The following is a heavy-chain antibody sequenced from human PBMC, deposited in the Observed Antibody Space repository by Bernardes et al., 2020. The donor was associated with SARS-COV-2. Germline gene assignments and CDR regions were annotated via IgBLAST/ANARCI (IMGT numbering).Heavy chain of an antibody. V-gene: IGHV3-9*01. J-gene: IGHJ4*02. D-gene: IGHD3-10*01. Sequence: GGSLRLSCAASGFTFDDYAMHWVRQAPGKGLEWVSGISWNSGSIGYADSVKGRFTISRDNAKNSLYLQMNSLRAEDTALYYCAKADTPLMVRGVGYWDDWGQGTLVTVS. CDR3: AKADTPLMVRGVGYWDD. CDR2: ISWNSGSI. CDR1: GFTFDDYA.